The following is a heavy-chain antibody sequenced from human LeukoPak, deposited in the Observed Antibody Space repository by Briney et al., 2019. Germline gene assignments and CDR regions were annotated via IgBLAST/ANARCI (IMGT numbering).Heavy chain of an antibody. CDR3: ARGAKYSRANY. V-gene: IGHV4-34*01. CDR2: INHSGST. J-gene: IGHJ4*02. D-gene: IGHD6-6*01. Sequence: SETLSLTCAVYGGSFSGYYWSWIRQPPGKGLEWIGEINHSGSTNYNPSLKSRVTISVDTSKNQFSLKLSSVTAADTAVYYCARGAKYSRANYWGQGTLVTVSS. CDR1: GGSFSGYY.